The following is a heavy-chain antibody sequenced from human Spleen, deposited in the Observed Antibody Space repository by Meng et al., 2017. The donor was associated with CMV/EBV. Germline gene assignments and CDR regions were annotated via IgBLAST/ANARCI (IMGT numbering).Heavy chain of an antibody. CDR1: GYTFTSYD. CDR2: MNPNSGNT. Sequence: ASVKVSCKASGYTFTSYDINWVRQATGRGLEWMGWMNPNSGNTGYAQKFQGRVTITRNTSISTAYMELSSLRSEDTAVYYCARGDYDILTGLHYYGMDVWSQGTTVTVSS. D-gene: IGHD3-9*01. CDR3: ARGDYDILTGLHYYGMDV. V-gene: IGHV1-8*03. J-gene: IGHJ6*02.